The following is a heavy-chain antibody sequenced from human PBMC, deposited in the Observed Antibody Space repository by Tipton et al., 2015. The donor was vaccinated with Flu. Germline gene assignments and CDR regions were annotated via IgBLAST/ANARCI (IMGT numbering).Heavy chain of an antibody. CDR1: GFTFSSYA. CDR2: ISYDGSNK. J-gene: IGHJ4*02. CDR3: ARGPDYYGSGSYRYFDY. V-gene: IGHV3-30-3*01. Sequence: SLRLSCAASGFTFSSYAMHWVRQAPGKGLEWVAVISYDGSNKYYADSVKGRFTISRDNSKNTLYLQMNSLRAEDTAVYYCARGPDYYGSGSYRYFDYWGQGTLVTVSS. D-gene: IGHD3-10*01.